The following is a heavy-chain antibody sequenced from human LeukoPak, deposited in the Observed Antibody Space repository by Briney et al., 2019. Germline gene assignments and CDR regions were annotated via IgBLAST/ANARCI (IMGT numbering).Heavy chain of an antibody. CDR1: GFTVSSNY. J-gene: IGHJ6*02. CDR2: IYSGGST. CDR3: ARDGCSSTSCYRTYYYYGMDV. Sequence: GGSLRLSCAASGFTVSSNYMSWVRQAPGKGLEWVSVIYSGGSTYYADSVKGRFTISRDNSKHTLYLQMNSLRAEDTAVYYCARDGCSSTSCYRTYYYYGMDVWGQGTTVTVSS. V-gene: IGHV3-66*01. D-gene: IGHD2-2*01.